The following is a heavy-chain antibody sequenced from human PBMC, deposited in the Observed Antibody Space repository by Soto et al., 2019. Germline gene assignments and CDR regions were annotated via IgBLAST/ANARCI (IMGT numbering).Heavy chain of an antibody. V-gene: IGHV1-24*01. CDR3: ATDLLLHGMDI. Sequence: QVQLVQSGAEVKKPGASVKVSCKASGYSLSRLSVHWVRQAPGKGLEWMGVFDREVGEAIYAQKFQDRVTMTADTSTDTAYMDLNSLRSDDTAVYYCATDLLLHGMDIRGQGTTVTVSS. CDR2: FDREVGEA. J-gene: IGHJ6*02. CDR1: GYSLSRLS.